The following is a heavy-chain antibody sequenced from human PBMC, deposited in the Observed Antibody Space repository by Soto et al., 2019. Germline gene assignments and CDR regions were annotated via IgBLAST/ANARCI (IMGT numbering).Heavy chain of an antibody. CDR1: GFTFKNAW. CDR3: TTDCATIFFDP. J-gene: IGHJ5*02. Sequence: QLVESGGGLVKPGGSLRLSCAASGFTFKNAWMSWVRQSPGKGLEWVGRIKTKADAGTTDYAEPVKGRFTISRDDSKNTLYLQMNSLKNEDTALYFCTTDCATIFFDPRGQGPLVTVSS. D-gene: IGHD3-10*02. CDR2: IKTKADAGTT. V-gene: IGHV3-15*01.